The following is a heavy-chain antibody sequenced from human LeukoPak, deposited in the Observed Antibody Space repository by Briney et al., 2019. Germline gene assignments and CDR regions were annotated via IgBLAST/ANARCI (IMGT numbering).Heavy chain of an antibody. CDR1: GGSFSGHY. Sequence: SETLSLTCAVSGGSFSGHYWNWIRQPPGKGLEWIGEINHGGSTNYNPSLKSRVTISVDTSKNQFSLKLSSVTAADTAVYYCARVQGDIAAAGSFDYWGQGTLVTVSS. CDR2: INHGGST. CDR3: ARVQGDIAAAGSFDY. D-gene: IGHD6-13*01. J-gene: IGHJ4*02. V-gene: IGHV4-34*01.